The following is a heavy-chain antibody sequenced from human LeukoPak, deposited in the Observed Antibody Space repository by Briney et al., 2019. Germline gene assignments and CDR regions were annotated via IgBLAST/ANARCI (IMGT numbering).Heavy chain of an antibody. D-gene: IGHD1-26*01. CDR1: GGSFSDYY. J-gene: IGHJ4*02. V-gene: IGHV4-34*01. CDR3: ARTGGSPSGGY. CDR2: INHSGST. Sequence: SETLSLTCAVYGGSFSDYYWSWIRQPPGKGLEWIGEINHSGSTNYNPSLKSRVTISVDTSKNQFSLKLSSVTAADTAVYYCARTGGSPSGGYWGQGTLVTVSS.